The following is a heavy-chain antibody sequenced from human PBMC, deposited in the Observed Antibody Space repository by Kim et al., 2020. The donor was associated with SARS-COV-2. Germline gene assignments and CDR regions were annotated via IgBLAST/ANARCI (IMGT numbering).Heavy chain of an antibody. CDR2: ISGSGGST. D-gene: IGHD3-22*01. J-gene: IGHJ1*01. V-gene: IGHV3-23*01. CDR3: AKDPDPYYYDSSGYYFEYFQH. CDR1: GFTFSSYA. Sequence: LSLTCAASGFTFSSYAMSWVRQAPGKGLEWVSAISGSGGSTYYADSVKGRFTISRDNSKNTLYLQMNSLRAEDTSVYYCAKDPDPYYYDSSGYYFEYFQHWGQGTLVTVSS.